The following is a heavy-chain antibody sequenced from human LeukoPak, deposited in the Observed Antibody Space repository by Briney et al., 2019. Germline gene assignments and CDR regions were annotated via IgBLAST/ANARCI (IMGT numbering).Heavy chain of an antibody. CDR1: GGSISSSNW. CDR2: IYHSGST. J-gene: IGHJ4*02. D-gene: IGHD3-10*01. CDR3: ARDSHYGSGSSYYFDY. Sequence: SETLSLTCAVSGGSISSSNWWSWVRQPPGKGLEWIGEIYHSGSTNYNPSLKSRVTISVDKSKNQFSLKLSSVTAADTAVYYCARDSHYGSGSSYYFDYWGQGTLVTVSS. V-gene: IGHV4-4*02.